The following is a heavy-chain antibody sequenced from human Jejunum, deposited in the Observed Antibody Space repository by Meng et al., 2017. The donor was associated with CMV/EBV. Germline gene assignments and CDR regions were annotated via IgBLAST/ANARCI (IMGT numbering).Heavy chain of an antibody. J-gene: IGHJ5*02. Sequence: SFSGDYWSWIRQSPGKGLVWIGDINHRGGTNYNPSLKSRVTISVDTSKNQVSLRLNSMTAADTAVYYCARGNYDLWSSFSENWFDPWGQGTLVTVSS. CDR1: SFSGDY. V-gene: IGHV4-34*01. CDR3: ARGNYDLWSSFSENWFDP. CDR2: INHRGGT. D-gene: IGHD3-3*01.